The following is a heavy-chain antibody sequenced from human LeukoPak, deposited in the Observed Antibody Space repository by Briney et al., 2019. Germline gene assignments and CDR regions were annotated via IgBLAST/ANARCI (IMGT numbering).Heavy chain of an antibody. CDR3: ARDYSSSWYSSGALDAFDI. V-gene: IGHV3-21*01. Sequence: GGSLRLSCAASGFTFSSYSMNWVRQAPGKGPEWVSSISSSSSYIYYADSVKGRFTISRDNAKNSLYLRMNSLRAEDTAVYYCARDYSSSWYSSGALDAFDIWGQGTMVTVSS. D-gene: IGHD6-13*01. CDR1: GFTFSSYS. CDR2: ISSSSSYI. J-gene: IGHJ3*02.